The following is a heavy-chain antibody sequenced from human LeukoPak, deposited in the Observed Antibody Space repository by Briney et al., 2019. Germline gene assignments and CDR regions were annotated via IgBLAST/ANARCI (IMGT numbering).Heavy chain of an antibody. CDR1: GGSISSYY. CDR2: IYYSGST. D-gene: IGHD3-9*01. V-gene: IGHV4-59*01. Sequence: SETLSLTCTVSGGSISSYYWSWIRQPPGKGLEWIGYIYYSGSTNYNPSLKSRVTISVDTSKNQFSLKLSSVTAADTAVYYCARERSYDILTGYYGDAFDIWGQGTMVTVSS. J-gene: IGHJ3*02. CDR3: ARERSYDILTGYYGDAFDI.